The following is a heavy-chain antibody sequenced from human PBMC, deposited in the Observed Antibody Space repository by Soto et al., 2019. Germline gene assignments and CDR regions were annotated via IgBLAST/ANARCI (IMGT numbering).Heavy chain of an antibody. CDR1: GGSFTTYQ. J-gene: IGHJ4*02. D-gene: IGHD4-17*01. V-gene: IGHV4-59*01. CDR2: YSGFT. CDR3: ARDYGDYSFFFDY. Sequence: PSETLSLTCAVYGGSFTTYQWSWIRQPPGKGLEWIGGYSGFTDYNPSLESRATISVDHSKNQFSLTLRSVTAADTAVYYCARDYGDYSFFFDYWGQGALVTVSS.